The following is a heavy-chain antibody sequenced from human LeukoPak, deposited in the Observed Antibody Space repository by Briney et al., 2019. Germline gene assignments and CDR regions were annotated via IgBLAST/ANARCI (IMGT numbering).Heavy chain of an antibody. J-gene: IGHJ4*02. V-gene: IGHV4-34*01. D-gene: IGHD3-10*01. CDR3: ARGPNGWDYYGSEPFDY. CDR1: GGSFSGYY. CDR2: INHSGST. Sequence: SETLSLTCAVYGGSFSGYYWSWIRQPPGKGLEWIGEINHSGSTNYNPSLKSRVTISVDTSKNQFSLKLSSVTAADTAVYYCARGPNGWDYYGSEPFDYWGQGTLVTVSS.